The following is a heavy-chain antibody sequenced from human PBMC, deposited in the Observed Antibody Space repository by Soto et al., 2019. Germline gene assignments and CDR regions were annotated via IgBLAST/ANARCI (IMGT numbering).Heavy chain of an antibody. CDR3: ARGGFVVPAAPYSFDY. CDR1: GYTFTGYY. D-gene: IGHD2-2*01. J-gene: IGHJ4*02. V-gene: IGHV1-2*04. CDR2: IKPNSGGT. Sequence: QVQLVQSGAEVKKPGASVKVSCKASGYTFTGYYMHWVRQAPGQGLEWVGWIKPNSGGTNYAQKFQGWVTMTRDTSISTAYMELSRLRSDDTAVYYGARGGFVVPAAPYSFDYWGQGTLVTVSS.